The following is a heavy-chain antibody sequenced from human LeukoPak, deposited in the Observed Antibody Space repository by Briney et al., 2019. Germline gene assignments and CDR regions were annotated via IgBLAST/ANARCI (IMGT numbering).Heavy chain of an antibody. D-gene: IGHD3-10*01. CDR2: ISAYNGNT. CDR1: GYTFTSYG. Sequence: ASVKVSCKASGYTFTSYGISWVRQAPGQGLEWMGWISAYNGNTNYAQKLQGRVTMTTDTPTSTAYMELRSLRSDDTAVYYCARDSQLWFGELSLDYWGQGTLVTVPS. V-gene: IGHV1-18*01. CDR3: ARDSQLWFGELSLDY. J-gene: IGHJ4*02.